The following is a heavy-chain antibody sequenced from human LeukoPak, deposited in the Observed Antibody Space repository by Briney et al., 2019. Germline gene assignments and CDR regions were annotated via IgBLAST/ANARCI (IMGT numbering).Heavy chain of an antibody. V-gene: IGHV3-23*01. CDR2: IGSSGATT. D-gene: IGHD7-27*01. CDR1: GFTFNKFA. J-gene: IGHJ4*02. Sequence: HPGGSLRVSCEASGFTFNKFAMSWVRQAPGKGPEWVSAIGSSGATTFYADSVKGRFTISRDNSKNTLYLQMNSLRAEDTAVYYCAKDHLGIGIDYWGQGTLVTVSS. CDR3: AKDHLGIGIDY.